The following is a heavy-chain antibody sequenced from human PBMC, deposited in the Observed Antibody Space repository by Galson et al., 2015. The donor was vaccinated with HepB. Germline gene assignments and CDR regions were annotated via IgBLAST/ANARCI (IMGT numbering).Heavy chain of an antibody. CDR3: AKRTDYDFWSGYY. CDR1: GFTFSSYW. Sequence: SLRLSCAASGFTFSSYWMSWVRQAPGKGLEWVANIKQDGSEKYYVDSVKGRFTISRDNAKNSLYLQMNSLRAEDTAVYYCAKRTDYDFWSGYYWGQGTLVTVSS. V-gene: IGHV3-7*03. D-gene: IGHD3-3*01. J-gene: IGHJ4*02. CDR2: IKQDGSEK.